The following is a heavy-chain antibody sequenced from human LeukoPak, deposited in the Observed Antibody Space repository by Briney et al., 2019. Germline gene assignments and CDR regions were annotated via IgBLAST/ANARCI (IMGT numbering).Heavy chain of an antibody. Sequence: GGSLRLSCAASGFTFSSYGMHWVRQAPGKGLEWVAVISYDGSNKYYADSVKGRFTISRDNSKNTLYLQMNSLRAEGTAVYYCESNDYADPWGQGTLVTVSS. J-gene: IGHJ5*02. CDR1: GFTFSSYG. CDR2: ISYDGSNK. CDR3: ESNDYADP. D-gene: IGHD4-17*01. V-gene: IGHV3-30*03.